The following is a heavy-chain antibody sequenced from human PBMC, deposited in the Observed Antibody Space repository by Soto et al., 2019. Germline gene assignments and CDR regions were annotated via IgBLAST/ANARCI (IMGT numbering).Heavy chain of an antibody. Sequence: QVTLKESGPVLVKPTETLTLTCTVSGFSLSNARMGVSWIRQPPGKALEWLAHIFSNDEKSYSTSLKSRLTISKDTSKSQVVLTMTNMDPVDTATYYCARIERFLEWLPYYYYYGMDVCGQGTTVTVSS. CDR2: IFSNDEK. CDR1: GFSLSNARMG. D-gene: IGHD3-3*01. J-gene: IGHJ6*02. CDR3: ARIERFLEWLPYYYYYGMDV. V-gene: IGHV2-26*01.